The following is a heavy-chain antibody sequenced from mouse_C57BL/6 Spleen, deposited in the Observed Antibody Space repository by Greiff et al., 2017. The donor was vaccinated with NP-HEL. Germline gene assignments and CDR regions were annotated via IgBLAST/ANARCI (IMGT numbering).Heavy chain of an antibody. J-gene: IGHJ3*01. CDR1: GFSLTSYA. D-gene: IGHD2-3*01. CDR2: IWTGGGT. CDR3: ARNWGDGYYEAWFAY. Sequence: VQLQQSGPGLVAPSQRLSITCTVSGFSLTSYAISWVRQPPGKGLEWLGVIWTGGGTNYNSALKSRLSISKDNSKSQVFLKMNSLQTDDTARYYCARNWGDGYYEAWFAYWGQGTLVTVSA. V-gene: IGHV2-9-1*01.